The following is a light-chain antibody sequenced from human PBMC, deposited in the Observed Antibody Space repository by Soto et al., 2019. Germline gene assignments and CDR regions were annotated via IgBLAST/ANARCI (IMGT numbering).Light chain of an antibody. V-gene: IGKV3-20*01. CDR3: QQYGTSPRT. CDR1: QDIRSH. CDR2: DAS. Sequence: ENVLTQSTGTLSLSPGERVTLSCRASQDIRSHLAWYQQKPGQAPRLLIFDASSRATGIPDRFSGSGSGTDFTLSISRLEPEDFAVYYCQQYGTSPRTFGQGTKVDNK. J-gene: IGKJ1*01.